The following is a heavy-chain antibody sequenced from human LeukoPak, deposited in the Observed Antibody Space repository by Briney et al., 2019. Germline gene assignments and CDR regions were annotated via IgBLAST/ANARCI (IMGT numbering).Heavy chain of an antibody. D-gene: IGHD2-15*01. CDR2: INPTGGST. CDR3: ATQIPSIVVVVAATGIFDY. J-gene: IGHJ4*02. V-gene: IGHV1-46*01. Sequence: GASVKVSCKASGYTFPSYFMHWVRQAPGQGLEWMGIINPTGGSTTYAQKFQGRVTMTEDTSTDTAYMELSSLRSEDTAVYYCATQIPSIVVVVAATGIFDYWGQGTLVTVSS. CDR1: GYTFPSYF.